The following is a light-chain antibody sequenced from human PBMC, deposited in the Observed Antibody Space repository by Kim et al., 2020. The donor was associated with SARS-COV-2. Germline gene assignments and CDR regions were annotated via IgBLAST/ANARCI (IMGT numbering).Light chain of an antibody. V-gene: IGLV2-14*04. Sequence: GEAITSSCARTSSDVDAFNYDAWYQQHPGKGPKLMIFDANQRPSGFSVRFSGSKSGKTATLTISGIQAEDEADYYCISYASTRSYVFGTGTKVTVL. CDR2: DAN. CDR1: SSDVDAFNY. J-gene: IGLJ1*01. CDR3: ISYASTRSYV.